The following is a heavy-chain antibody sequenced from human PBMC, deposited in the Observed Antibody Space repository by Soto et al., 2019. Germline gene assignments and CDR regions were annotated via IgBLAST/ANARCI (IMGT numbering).Heavy chain of an antibody. Sequence: GGSLRLSCAASGFTFSSYAMSWVRQAPGKGLEWVSAISGSGGSTYYADSVKGRFTISRDNSKNTLYLQMNSLRAEDTAVYYCAKRAGKAHEVTAAAGPAGYYFDYWGQGTLVTVSS. D-gene: IGHD6-13*01. J-gene: IGHJ4*02. CDR1: GFTFSSYA. V-gene: IGHV3-23*01. CDR2: ISGSGGST. CDR3: AKRAGKAHEVTAAAGPAGYYFDY.